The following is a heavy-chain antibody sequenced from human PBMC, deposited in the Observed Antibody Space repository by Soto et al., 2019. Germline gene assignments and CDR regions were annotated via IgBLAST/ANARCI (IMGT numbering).Heavy chain of an antibody. Sequence: EVQLVESGGGLVKPGGSLRLSCISSGFTFRTYTMNWVRQAPGKGLEWVSGSRGFSPYTFYAESVRGRFTISRDNAKNSLFLQMDSLRAEDTAVEYCARDRGYDAHDYYYNAMDVWGQGTTVTVSS. D-gene: IGHD3-10*01. V-gene: IGHV3-21*01. CDR1: GFTFRTYT. CDR2: SRGFSPYT. J-gene: IGHJ6*02. CDR3: ARDRGYDAHDYYYNAMDV.